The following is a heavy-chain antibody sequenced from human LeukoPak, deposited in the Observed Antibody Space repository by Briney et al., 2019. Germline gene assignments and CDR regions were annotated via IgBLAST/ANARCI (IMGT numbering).Heavy chain of an antibody. V-gene: IGHV4-59*12. CDR1: GGSICSYY. J-gene: IGHJ3*02. D-gene: IGHD3-9*01. CDR2: IYYSGST. CDR3: ASTYYDILAGTDAFDI. Sequence: SESLSLTCTVSGGSICSYYWSWIRQPPGKGGVWSVYIYYSGSTYYNPSLKSLVTISVDRSKNQFSLKLSSVTAADTAVYYCASTYYDILAGTDAFDIWGQGTMVTVSS.